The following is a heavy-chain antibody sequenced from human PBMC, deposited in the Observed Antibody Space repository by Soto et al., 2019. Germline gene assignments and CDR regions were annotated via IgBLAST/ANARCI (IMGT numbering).Heavy chain of an antibody. CDR3: ARKQLDPNYFYSCMDV. V-gene: IGHV3-66*01. CDR2: IYSGGST. D-gene: IGHD6-6*01. J-gene: IGHJ6*03. CDR1: GFTVSSNY. Sequence: GGSLRLSCAASGFTVSSNYMSWARQAPGKGLEWVSVIYSGGSTYYADSGKGRFTISRDNSKNTLYLQMNSLRAEDTAVYYCARKQLDPNYFYSCMDVRGKGTTVTAP.